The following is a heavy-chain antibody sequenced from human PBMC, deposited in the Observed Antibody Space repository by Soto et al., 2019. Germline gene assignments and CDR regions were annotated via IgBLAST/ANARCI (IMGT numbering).Heavy chain of an antibody. Sequence: PSETLSLTCAVYGAAFSGYYWAWISQPPGKGLEWIGEINPDGGTNYNPSLKSRVSISIDPSKMQFSLRLNSVTAADTAVYYCARGQRLDPCFGYRGQGAQVTVSS. J-gene: IGHJ4*02. CDR3: ARGQRLDPCFGY. D-gene: IGHD3-16*01. CDR1: GAAFSGYY. CDR2: INPDGGT. V-gene: IGHV4-34*01.